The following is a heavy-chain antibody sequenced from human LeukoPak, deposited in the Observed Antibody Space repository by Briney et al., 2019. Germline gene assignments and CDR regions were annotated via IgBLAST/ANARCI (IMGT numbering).Heavy chain of an antibody. CDR3: AREQWLNDAFDI. J-gene: IGHJ3*02. Sequence: SETLSLTCAVYGGSFSGYYWSWIRQPPGKGLEWIGEINHSGSTNYNPSLKSRVTISVDTSKNQFPLKLSSVTAADTAVYYCAREQWLNDAFDIWGQGTMVTVSS. CDR2: INHSGST. D-gene: IGHD6-19*01. CDR1: GGSFSGYY. V-gene: IGHV4-34*01.